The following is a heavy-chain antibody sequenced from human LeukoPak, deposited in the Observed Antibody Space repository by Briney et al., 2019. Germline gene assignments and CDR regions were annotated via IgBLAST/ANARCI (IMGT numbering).Heavy chain of an antibody. CDR2: IYTSGST. CDR3: ARQPADFWSGYFSY. V-gene: IGHV4-4*09. D-gene: IGHD3-3*01. CDR1: GGSISSYY. J-gene: IGHJ4*02. Sequence: SETLSLTCTVSGGSISSYYWSWIRQPPGKGLEWIGYIYTSGSTNYNPSLKSRVTISVDTSKNQFSLKLRSVTAADTAVYYCARQPADFWSGYFSYWGQGTLVTVSS.